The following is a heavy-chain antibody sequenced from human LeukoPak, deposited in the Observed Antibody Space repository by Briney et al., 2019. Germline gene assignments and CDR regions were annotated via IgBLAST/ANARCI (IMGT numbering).Heavy chain of an antibody. CDR3: ARDHLYYYDC. J-gene: IGHJ4*02. V-gene: IGHV3-23*01. D-gene: IGHD2-8*01. Sequence: QSGGSLRLSCAASGFTFSIYAMSWVRQAPGKGLEWVSTISGSGNSTHYADSVKGRFSISRDNAKNTLHLQMNSLRAEDTAVYYCARDHLYYYDCWGRGTLVTVSS. CDR1: GFTFSIYA. CDR2: ISGSGNST.